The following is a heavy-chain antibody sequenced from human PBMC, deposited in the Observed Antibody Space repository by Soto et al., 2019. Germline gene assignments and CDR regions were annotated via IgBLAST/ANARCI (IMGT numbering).Heavy chain of an antibody. D-gene: IGHD6-19*01. CDR3: ARDTRSGWYDY. V-gene: IGHV3-74*01. J-gene: IGHJ4*02. Sequence: PGGSLRLSCAASGFTFSSYWMHWVRQAPGKGLVWVSRINSDGSSTSYADSVKGRFTISRDNAKNTLYLQMNSLRAEDMAVYYCARDTRSGWYDYWGQGTLVTVSS. CDR2: INSDGSST. CDR1: GFTFSSYW.